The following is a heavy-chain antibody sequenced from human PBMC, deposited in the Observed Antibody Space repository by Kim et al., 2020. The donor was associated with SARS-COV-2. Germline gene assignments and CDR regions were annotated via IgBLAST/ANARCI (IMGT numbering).Heavy chain of an antibody. D-gene: IGHD3-9*01. V-gene: IGHV1-18*04. CDR1: GYTFTSYG. Sequence: ASVKVSCKASGYTFTSYGISWVRQAPGQGLEWMGWISAYNGNTNYAQKLQGRVTMTTDTSTSTAYMELRSLRSDDTAVYYCARDQLRYFDWLGYYYYGMDVWGQGTTVTVSS. CDR2: ISAYNGNT. J-gene: IGHJ6*02. CDR3: ARDQLRYFDWLGYYYYGMDV.